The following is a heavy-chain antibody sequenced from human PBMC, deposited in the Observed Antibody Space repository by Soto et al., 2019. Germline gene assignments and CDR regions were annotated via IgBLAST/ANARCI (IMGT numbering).Heavy chain of an antibody. Sequence: SVKVCCXSSVGTLSDYAFRLVRQARGQGLEWMGGIMPTVDSANYAQKFQGRLTITADESTSTANMELSSLTSDDTAIYYCAVAAVREILTEQSSGMAVWGQGTTVTVSS. CDR3: AVAAVREILTEQSSGMAV. J-gene: IGHJ6*02. CDR2: IMPTVDSA. D-gene: IGHD3-10*01. CDR1: VGTLSDYA. V-gene: IGHV1-69*13.